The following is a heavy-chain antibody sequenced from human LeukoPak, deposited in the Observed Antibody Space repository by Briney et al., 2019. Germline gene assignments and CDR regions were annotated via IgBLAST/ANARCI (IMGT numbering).Heavy chain of an antibody. Sequence: PGGSLRLSCAASGFTVSSNYMSWVRQAPGKGLEWVSVIYSGGSTYYADSVKGRFSISRDNSKNTVYLQMNGLRAEDTAVYYCASPGDRSGYSHYYWGQGTLVTVSS. V-gene: IGHV3-66*01. D-gene: IGHD3-22*01. J-gene: IGHJ4*02. CDR2: IYSGGST. CDR3: ASPGDRSGYSHYY. CDR1: GFTVSSNY.